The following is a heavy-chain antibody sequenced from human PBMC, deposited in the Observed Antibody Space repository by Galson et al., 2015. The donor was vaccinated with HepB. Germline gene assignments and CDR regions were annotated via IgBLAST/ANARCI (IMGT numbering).Heavy chain of an antibody. CDR2: IYYSGST. J-gene: IGHJ4*02. V-gene: IGHV4-39*01. CDR3: ARYYLLRAALDY. Sequence: TLSLTCTVSGGSISSSSYYWGWIRQPPGKGLEWIGSIYYSGSTYYNPSLKSRVTISVDTSKNQFSLKLSSVTAADTAVYYCARYYLLRAALDYWGQGTLVTVSS. CDR1: GGSISSSSYY. D-gene: IGHD1-26*01.